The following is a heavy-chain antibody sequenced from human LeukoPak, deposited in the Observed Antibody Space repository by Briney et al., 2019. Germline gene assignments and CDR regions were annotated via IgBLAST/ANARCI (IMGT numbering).Heavy chain of an antibody. J-gene: IGHJ4*02. CDR1: GGSISSYY. Sequence: SETLSLTCTVSGGSISSYYWSWIRQPPGKGLEWIGYIYYSGSTNYNPSLKSRVTISVDTSKNQFSLKLSSVTAADTAVYYCARDLGPGAARLAFDYWGQGTLVTVSS. CDR3: ARDLGPGAARLAFDY. V-gene: IGHV4-59*01. D-gene: IGHD6-6*01. CDR2: IYYSGST.